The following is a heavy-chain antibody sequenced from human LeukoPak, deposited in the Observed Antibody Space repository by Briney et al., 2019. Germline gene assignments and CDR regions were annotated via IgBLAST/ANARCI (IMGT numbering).Heavy chain of an antibody. V-gene: IGHV3-21*03. CDR3: ARFAAGGSYYYYMDV. CDR1: GLTFSIYS. CDR2: ISSSSSYI. Sequence: GGSLRLSCAASGLTFSIYSMNWVRQAPGKGLEWVSSISSSSSYIYYADSVKGRFTISRDDAKNSLYLQMNSLRAEDTAVYYCARFAAGGSYYYYMDVWGKGTTVTVSS. D-gene: IGHD6-25*01. J-gene: IGHJ6*03.